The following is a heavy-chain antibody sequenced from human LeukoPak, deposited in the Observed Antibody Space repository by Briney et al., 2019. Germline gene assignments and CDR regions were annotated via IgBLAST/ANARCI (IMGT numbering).Heavy chain of an antibody. J-gene: IGHJ3*02. CDR1: GGSFSDYY. CDR2: ITHSGST. D-gene: IGHD3-16*02. CDR3: ARDGDMITFGGVIAPYAFDI. Sequence: SETLSLTCAAYGGSFSDYYWTWIRQPPGQGLEWIGEITHSGSTNYNPSLKSRVTISVDTSKNQFSLKLSSVTAADTAVYYCARDGDMITFGGVIAPYAFDIWGQGTMVTVSS. V-gene: IGHV4-34*01.